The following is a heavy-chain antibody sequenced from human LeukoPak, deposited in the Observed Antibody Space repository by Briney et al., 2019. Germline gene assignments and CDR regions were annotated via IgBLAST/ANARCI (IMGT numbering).Heavy chain of an antibody. V-gene: IGHV3-30*18. CDR3: AKDLITRYSSGWGYFDY. CDR2: ISYDGSNK. CDR1: GFTFSSYG. Sequence: GRSLRLSCAASGFTFSSYGMHWVRQAPGKGLEWVAVISYDGSNKYYADSVKGRFTISRDNSKNTLYLQMNSLRAEDTAVYYCAKDLITRYSSGWGYFDYWGQGTLVTVSS. J-gene: IGHJ4*02. D-gene: IGHD6-19*01.